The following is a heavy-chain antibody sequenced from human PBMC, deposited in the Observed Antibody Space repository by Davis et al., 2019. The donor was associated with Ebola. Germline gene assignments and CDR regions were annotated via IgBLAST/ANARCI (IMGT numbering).Heavy chain of an antibody. J-gene: IGHJ6*04. V-gene: IGHV4-38-2*02. CDR2: IYYSGST. CDR1: GYSISSGYY. CDR3: ARHNMVRGVMVYYYYGMDV. D-gene: IGHD3-10*01. Sequence: SETLSLTCTVSGYSISSGYYWGWIRQPPRKGLEWIGSIYYSGSTYYNPSLKSRVTISVDTSKNQFSLKLSSVTAADTAVYYCARHNMVRGVMVYYYYGMDVWGKGTTVTVSS.